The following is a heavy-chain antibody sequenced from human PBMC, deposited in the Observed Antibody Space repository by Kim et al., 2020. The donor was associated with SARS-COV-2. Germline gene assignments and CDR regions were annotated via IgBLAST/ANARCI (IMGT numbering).Heavy chain of an antibody. Sequence: SETLSLTCTVSGGSVSSGSYYWSWIRQPPGKGLEWIGYIYYSGSTNYNPSLKSRVTISVDTSKNQFSLKLSSVTAADTAVYYCARDFRGWDSSGYYVCNWFDPWGQGTLVTVSS. D-gene: IGHD3-22*01. CDR1: GGSVSSGSYY. V-gene: IGHV4-61*01. J-gene: IGHJ5*02. CDR2: IYYSGST. CDR3: ARDFRGWDSSGYYVCNWFDP.